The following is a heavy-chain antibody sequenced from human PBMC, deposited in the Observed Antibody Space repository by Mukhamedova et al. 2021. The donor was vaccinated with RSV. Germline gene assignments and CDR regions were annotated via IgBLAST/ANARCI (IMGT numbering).Heavy chain of an antibody. V-gene: IGHV4-30-4*01. CDR2: ISYSGET. J-gene: IGHJ4*02. D-gene: IGHD5-24*01. CDR3: AGQREGLEGFPRISYFDS. Sequence: QPPGKGLEWIGNISYSGETSYTSSLRSRLYISLDTSKNHFSLRLTSVTAADTAVYYCAGQREGLEGFPRISYFDSWGPGLLVTVS.